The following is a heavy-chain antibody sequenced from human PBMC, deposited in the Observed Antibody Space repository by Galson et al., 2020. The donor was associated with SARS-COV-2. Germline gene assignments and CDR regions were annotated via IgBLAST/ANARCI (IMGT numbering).Heavy chain of an antibody. Sequence: SQTPSLTCAISGDSVSSNSAAWNWIRQSPSRGLEWLGRTYYRSKWYNDSAVSVKSRITINPDTSKNQFSLQLNSVTPEDTAVYYCARESGIAVAGTLYYYYYGMDVWGQGTTVTVSS. CDR3: ARESGIAVAGTLYYYYYGMDV. CDR1: GDSVSSNSAA. D-gene: IGHD6-19*01. CDR2: TYYRSKWYN. V-gene: IGHV6-1*01. J-gene: IGHJ6*02.